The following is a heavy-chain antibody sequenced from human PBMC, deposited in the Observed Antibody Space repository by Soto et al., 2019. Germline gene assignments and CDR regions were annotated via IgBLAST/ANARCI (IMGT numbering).Heavy chain of an antibody. V-gene: IGHV1-2*02. CDR2: MNPKIGGA. D-gene: IGHD2-15*01. J-gene: IGHJ3*02. CDR1: GYTFTDYY. Sequence: ASVNGSCKTSGYTFTDYYTHWVRQAPGQGLEWMGWMNPKIGGAYFAQKFQGRVTLTRDTSIGTAYIEVNSLTSDDTAVYFCTRENIENRDGLYDASDTWAEGT. CDR3: TRENIENRDGLYDASDT.